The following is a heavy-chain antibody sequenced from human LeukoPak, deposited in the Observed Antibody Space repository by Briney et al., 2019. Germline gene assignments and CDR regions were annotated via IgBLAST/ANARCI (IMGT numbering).Heavy chain of an antibody. CDR1: GYSFTGYW. Sequence: GESLKISCKGSGYSFTGYWIGWVRQMPGKGLEWMGIIYPGDSDTRYSPSFQGQVTISADKSISTAYLQWSSLKASDTAMYYCARDSYYYDSSGYDHAFDIWGQGTMVTVSS. J-gene: IGHJ3*02. D-gene: IGHD3-22*01. CDR3: ARDSYYYDSSGYDHAFDI. V-gene: IGHV5-51*01. CDR2: IYPGDSDT.